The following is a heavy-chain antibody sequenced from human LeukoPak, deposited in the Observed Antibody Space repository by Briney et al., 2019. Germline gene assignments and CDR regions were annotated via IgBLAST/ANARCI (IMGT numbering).Heavy chain of an antibody. CDR3: ARLDCLSDECYNY. D-gene: IGHD2-21*01. V-gene: IGHV4-59*08. Sequence: SETLSLTCIVSGNSITSDVWSWIRQSPGKRLEWIGYINYSGRSEYDPSLKSRVTISVDRSRKRVSLKMRSVTAADTAVYYCARLDCLSDECYNYWAVGALVTVSS. J-gene: IGHJ4*02. CDR2: INYSGRS. CDR1: GNSITSDV.